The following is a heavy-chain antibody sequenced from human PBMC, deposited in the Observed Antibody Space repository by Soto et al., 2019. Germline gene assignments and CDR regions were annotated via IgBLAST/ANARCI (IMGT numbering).Heavy chain of an antibody. V-gene: IGHV4-31*03. CDR3: ARSGYGSTDFDH. Sequence: SETLSLTCTVSGDSIARGAYYWTWIRQHPGQGLEWLGYIYYRGNTYYNPSLESRVSISLDTSENQFSLKLTSVTAADTAVYYCARSGYGSTDFDHWGQGTRVTVSS. D-gene: IGHD6-13*01. CDR1: GDSIARGAYY. CDR2: IYYRGNT. J-gene: IGHJ4*02.